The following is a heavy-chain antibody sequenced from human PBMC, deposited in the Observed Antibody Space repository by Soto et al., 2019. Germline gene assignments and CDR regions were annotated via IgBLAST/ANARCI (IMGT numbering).Heavy chain of an antibody. CDR2: INHSGST. V-gene: IGHV4-34*01. CDR1: GGSFSGYY. J-gene: IGHJ3*02. CDR3: ARVGQPRAFDI. Sequence: SETLSLTCAVYGGSFSGYYWSWIRQPPGKGLEWIGEINHSGSTNYNPSLKSRVTISVDTSKNQFSLKLSSVTAADTAVYYCARVGQPRAFDIWGQGTMVTVSS.